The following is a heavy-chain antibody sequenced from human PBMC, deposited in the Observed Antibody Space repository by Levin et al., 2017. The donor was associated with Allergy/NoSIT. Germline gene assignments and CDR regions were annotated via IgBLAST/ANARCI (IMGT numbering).Heavy chain of an antibody. J-gene: IGHJ3*02. V-gene: IGHV4-59*01. CDR3: ARDLEFGDGYLGAFDI. CDR1: GGSISSYY. D-gene: IGHD5-24*01. CDR2: IYYSGST. Sequence: SETLSLTCTVSGGSISSYYWSWIRQPPGKGLEWIGYIYYSGSTNYNPSLKSRVTISVDTSKNQFSLKLSSVTAADTAVYYCARDLEFGDGYLGAFDIWGQGTMVTVSS.